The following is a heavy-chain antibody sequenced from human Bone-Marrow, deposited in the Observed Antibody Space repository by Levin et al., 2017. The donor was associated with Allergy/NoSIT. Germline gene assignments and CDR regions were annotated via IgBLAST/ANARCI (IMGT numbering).Heavy chain of an antibody. Sequence: GESLKISCAASGFTFSSYGMHWVRQAPGKGLEWVAVISYDGSNKYYADSVKGRFTISRDNSKNTLYLQMNSLRAEDTAVYYCANFYSVDAFDIWGQGTMVTVSS. D-gene: IGHD2-15*01. V-gene: IGHV3-30*18. CDR2: ISYDGSNK. J-gene: IGHJ3*02. CDR3: ANFYSVDAFDI. CDR1: GFTFSSYG.